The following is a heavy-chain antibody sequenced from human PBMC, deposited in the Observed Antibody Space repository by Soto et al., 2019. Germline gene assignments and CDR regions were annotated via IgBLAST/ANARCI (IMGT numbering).Heavy chain of an antibody. CDR2: ISFSSSDI. CDR3: ARGDLWGYGPFDY. J-gene: IGHJ4*02. CDR1: GFTLSSYS. Sequence: EVRLVESGGGLVKPGGSLRLSCGASGFTLSSYSMNWVRQAPGKGLEWVSFISFSSSDIYYADSVKGRFTISRDNAKNSLYLQMNSLRAEDTAVYYCARGDLWGYGPFDYWGQGTLVTVSS. D-gene: IGHD3-16*01. V-gene: IGHV3-21*01.